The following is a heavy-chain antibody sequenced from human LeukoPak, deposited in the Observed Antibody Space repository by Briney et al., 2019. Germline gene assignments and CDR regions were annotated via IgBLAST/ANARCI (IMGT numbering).Heavy chain of an antibody. CDR3: ARWVAAADP. D-gene: IGHD6-13*01. V-gene: IGHV7-4-1*02. J-gene: IGHJ5*02. CDR2: INTNTGQP. Sequence: ASVKVSCKTSGYRFATYAITWVRQAPGQGLEWMGWINTNTGQPAYAQGFTGRFVFSLDTSVTTAYLQITSLKTEDTAVYYCARWVAAADPWGQGTLVTVSS. CDR1: GYRFATYA.